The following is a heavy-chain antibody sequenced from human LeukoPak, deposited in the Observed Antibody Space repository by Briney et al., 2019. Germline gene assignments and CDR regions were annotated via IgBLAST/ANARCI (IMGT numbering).Heavy chain of an antibody. CDR2: IDWNGGTT. CDR3: ARDCSSGCSH. Sequence: GGSLTLSCAASGFTFDDYGMSWVRQTPGKGVECVSGIDWNGGTTAYADSVKGRLTISRDQAKHSLYHQMNSLRGNGTVLCYCARDCSSGCSHWGQGNLVTVSP. J-gene: IGHJ4*02. CDR1: GFTFDDYG. D-gene: IGHD6-6*01. V-gene: IGHV3-20*04.